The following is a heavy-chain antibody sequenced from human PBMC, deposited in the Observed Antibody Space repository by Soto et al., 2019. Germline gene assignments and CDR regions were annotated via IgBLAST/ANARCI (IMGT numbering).Heavy chain of an antibody. D-gene: IGHD3-3*01. V-gene: IGHV5-10-1*01. CDR3: ARRPILFSAYGMDG. Sequence: PGESLKISCKGSGYSFTSYWISWVRQMPGKGLEWMGGIDPSDSYTNYSPSFQGHVTISADRSISTAYLQWSSLKASDTAMYYCARRPILFSAYGMDGWGQGTTVTVAS. CDR1: GYSFTSYW. J-gene: IGHJ6*02. CDR2: IDPSDSYT.